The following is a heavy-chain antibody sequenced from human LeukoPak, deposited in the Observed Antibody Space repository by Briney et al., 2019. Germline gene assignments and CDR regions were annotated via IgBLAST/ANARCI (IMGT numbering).Heavy chain of an antibody. D-gene: IGHD2-2*01. CDR3: ARICSTTDCLISA. CDR1: GFTFSNAW. Sequence: GGSLRLSCAASGFTFSNAWLNWVRQAPGKGLVWVSRINSDGSYTSYADFVKGRFTISRDNAKNTVYLQMSSLRAEDTAVYYCARICSTTDCLISAWGQGTLVTVSS. J-gene: IGHJ4*02. CDR2: INSDGSYT. V-gene: IGHV3-74*01.